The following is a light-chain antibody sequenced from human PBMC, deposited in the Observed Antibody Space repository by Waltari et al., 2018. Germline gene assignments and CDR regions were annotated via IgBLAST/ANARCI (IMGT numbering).Light chain of an antibody. CDR2: EGT. Sequence: QSALTQPASVSGSPGQSITISCTGTSSDVGSYNLVSWYQHYPGKAPNLMLYEGTKRPSVVSNRFSVSKSGNTASLTISGLQAEDEADYHCCSYAHSSRVVFGGGTKVTVL. J-gene: IGLJ2*01. V-gene: IGLV2-23*01. CDR1: SSDVGSYNL. CDR3: CSYAHSSRVV.